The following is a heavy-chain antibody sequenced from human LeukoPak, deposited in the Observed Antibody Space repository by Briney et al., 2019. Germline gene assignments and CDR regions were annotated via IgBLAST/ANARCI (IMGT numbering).Heavy chain of an antibody. Sequence: GGSLRLSCAASGFTFSSYEMNWVRQAPGKGLEWVSYISSSGSTIYYADSVKGRFTISRDNAKNSLYLQMNSLRAEDTAVYYCARDHTYYYDSSGYADAFDIWGQGTMVTVSS. CDR1: GFTFSSYE. J-gene: IGHJ3*02. V-gene: IGHV3-48*03. CDR2: ISSSGSTI. CDR3: ARDHTYYYDSSGYADAFDI. D-gene: IGHD3-22*01.